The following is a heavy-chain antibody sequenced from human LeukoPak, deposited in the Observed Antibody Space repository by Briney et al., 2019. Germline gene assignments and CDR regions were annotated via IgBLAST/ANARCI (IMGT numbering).Heavy chain of an antibody. V-gene: IGHV3-23*01. CDR2: TSSSDAGT. CDR3: AKAPVTSCRGAYRYPFDS. D-gene: IGHD2-15*01. Sequence: GGSLRLSCAASGSTLSTYAMSWVRQTPGKGLEWVAATSSSDAGTYHADSVRGRFTISRDNSKNTLYLQMNSLRAEDAAVYFCAKAPVTSCRGAYRYPFDSWGQGTLVTVSS. J-gene: IGHJ4*02. CDR1: GSTLSTYA.